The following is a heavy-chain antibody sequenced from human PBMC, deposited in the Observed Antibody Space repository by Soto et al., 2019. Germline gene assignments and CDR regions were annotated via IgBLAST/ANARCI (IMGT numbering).Heavy chain of an antibody. Sequence: GSSVKVSCKASGYTFTNYGINWVRQAPGQGLEWMGWISAYNGNTNYAQNLQGRVTMTTDTSTSTAYMELRSLRSDDTAVYYCARGPGVAVAGSSYYFDYWGHGILVTVSS. J-gene: IGHJ4*01. CDR2: ISAYNGNT. D-gene: IGHD6-19*01. CDR1: GYTFTNYG. V-gene: IGHV1-18*04. CDR3: ARGPGVAVAGSSYYFDY.